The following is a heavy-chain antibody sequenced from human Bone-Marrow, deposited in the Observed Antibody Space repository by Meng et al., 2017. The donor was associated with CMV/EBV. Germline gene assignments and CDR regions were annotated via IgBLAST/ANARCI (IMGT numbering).Heavy chain of an antibody. CDR2: IYYSGST. D-gene: IGHD6-13*01. CDR1: GGPISSSSYY. Sequence: SETLSLTCTVSGGPISSSSYYWGWIRQPPGKGLEWIGSIYYSGSTYYNPSLKSRVTISVDTSKNQFSLKLSSVTAADTAVYHCARDIEPYSSSWAFDYWGQGTLVTGSS. V-gene: IGHV4-39*02. J-gene: IGHJ4*02. CDR3: ARDIEPYSSSWAFDY.